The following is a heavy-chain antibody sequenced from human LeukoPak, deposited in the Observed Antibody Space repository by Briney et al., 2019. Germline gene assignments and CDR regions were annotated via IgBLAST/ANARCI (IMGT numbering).Heavy chain of an antibody. Sequence: PGGSLRLSCAASGFTFSSYGMHWVRQAPGKGLEWVSYISSSGSTIYYADSVKGRFTISRDNAKNSLYLQMNSLRAEDTAVYYCARWGDHDPYYFDYWGQGTLVTVSS. CDR2: ISSSGSTI. CDR1: GFTFSSYG. CDR3: ARWGDHDPYYFDY. J-gene: IGHJ4*02. V-gene: IGHV3-48*04. D-gene: IGHD3-16*01.